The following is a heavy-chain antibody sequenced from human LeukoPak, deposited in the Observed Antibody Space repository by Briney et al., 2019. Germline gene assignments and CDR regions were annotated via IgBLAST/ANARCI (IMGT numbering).Heavy chain of an antibody. D-gene: IGHD4-23*01. CDR2: IDRDGSRI. CDR1: GFTFSSYA. CDR3: VRGNDYGGPHY. J-gene: IGHJ4*02. Sequence: GGSLRLSCAASGFTFSSYAMSWVRQAPGKGLVWVSRIDRDGSRINYADSVKGRFTISRDNGKNTLFLQMNSLRAEDAAVYYCVRGNDYGGPHYWGQGTLVTVSS. V-gene: IGHV3-74*01.